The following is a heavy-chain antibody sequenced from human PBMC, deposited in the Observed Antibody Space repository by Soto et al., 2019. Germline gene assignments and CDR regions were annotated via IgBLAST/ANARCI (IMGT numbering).Heavy chain of an antibody. V-gene: IGHV5-51*01. J-gene: IGHJ4*02. CDR1: GYSFTSYW. CDR2: IYPGDSDT. CDR3: ARHFTGTTISHVVDY. Sequence: PGESLKISCKGSGYSFTSYWIGWVRQMPGKGLEWMGIIYPGDSDTRYSPSFQGQVTISADKSISTAYLQWSSLKASDTAMYYCARHFTGTTISHVVDYWGQGTLVTVSS. D-gene: IGHD1-7*01.